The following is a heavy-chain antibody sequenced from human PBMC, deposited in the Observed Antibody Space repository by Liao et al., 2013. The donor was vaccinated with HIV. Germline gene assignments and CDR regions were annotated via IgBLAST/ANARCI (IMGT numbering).Heavy chain of an antibody. V-gene: IGHV4-4*07. Sequence: QVQLQESGPGLVKPSETLSLTCSVSGGSISSHYWSWIRQPAGKGLEWIGRIYTSGSTNYNPSLKSRVNMSLDTSKNQFSLKLSSVTAADTAVYYCARDDFWSGYIYWGQGTLVTVSS. J-gene: IGHJ4*02. CDR1: GGSISSHY. CDR3: ARDDFWSGYIY. D-gene: IGHD3-3*01. CDR2: IYTSGST.